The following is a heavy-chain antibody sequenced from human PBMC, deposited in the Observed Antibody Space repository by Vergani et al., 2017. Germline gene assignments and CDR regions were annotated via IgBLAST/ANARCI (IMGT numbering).Heavy chain of an antibody. J-gene: IGHJ4*02. CDR1: ADSISSGSYY. CDR2: IYYSGLT. D-gene: IGHD6-19*01. CDR3: ARQRPGSGWSPGDFDD. Sequence: QLQLQQSGPGLVKPSETLFLTCTVSADSISSGSYYWGWIRQPPRKSLEWIGSIYYSGLTYYNPSLKSRVAISVDTSKNQFSLKVNSVTAADTAVYFWARQRPGSGWSPGDFDDWGQGILVTVSS. V-gene: IGHV4-39*01.